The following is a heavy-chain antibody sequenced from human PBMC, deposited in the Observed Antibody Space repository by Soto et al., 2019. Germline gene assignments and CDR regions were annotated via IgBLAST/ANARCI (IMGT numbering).Heavy chain of an antibody. CDR2: IYDGGST. CDR3: IRGPSGNNVAC. V-gene: IGHV4-30-4*01. D-gene: IGHD1-1*01. Sequence: QVQLQESGPGLVKPSQTLSLTCTVSGGSVSSGNYCWSWIRQSPDKGLEWIGHIYDGGSTYSNPSLKXRXTXSXXTPTNQFPQHPSYETGADLAVDQCIRGPSGNNVACWGQGTRVTV. CDR1: GGSVSSGNYC. J-gene: IGHJ4*02.